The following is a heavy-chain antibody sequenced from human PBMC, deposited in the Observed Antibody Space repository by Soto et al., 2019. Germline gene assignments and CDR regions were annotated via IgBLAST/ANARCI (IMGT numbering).Heavy chain of an antibody. CDR2: IDPSDVYT. J-gene: IGHJ6*02. CDR3: ARQGSRGVYVDV. CDR1: GYSFTSYW. D-gene: IGHD2-8*01. Sequence: PGESLKISWEGSGYSFTSYWITWGRQMPGKGLVWMGRIDPSDVYTNYRTSFQGHLTISAAKSISTAYLQWSSLKASDTAMYYCARQGSRGVYVDVWGQGTTVTVSS. V-gene: IGHV5-10-1*01.